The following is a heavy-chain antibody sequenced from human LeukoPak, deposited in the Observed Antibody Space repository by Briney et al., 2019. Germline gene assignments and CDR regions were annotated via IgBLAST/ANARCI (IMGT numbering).Heavy chain of an antibody. CDR3: AKDRDCSITSCYPDWFDP. CDR2: ISGDGNTT. V-gene: IGHV3-43*02. CDR1: GFTFDDYV. J-gene: IGHJ5*02. D-gene: IGHD2-2*01. Sequence: GGSLRLSCAASGFTFDDYVMHWVRQAPGKGPEWVSLISGDGNTTYYADSVKSRFTTSRDNSKNSLYLQMNSLKTEDTALYYCAKDRDCSITSCYPDWFDPWGQGTLVTVSS.